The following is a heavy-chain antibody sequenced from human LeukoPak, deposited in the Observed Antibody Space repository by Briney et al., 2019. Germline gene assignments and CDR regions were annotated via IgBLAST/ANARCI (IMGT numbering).Heavy chain of an antibody. Sequence: GGSLRLSCAASGFTFSSYAMSWVRQAPGKGLVWVSRINTDGSDTTYAGSVKGRFTISRDNAKDTLYLQMNSLRAEDTAVYFCAAWKTPGLIWGQGTMVTVSS. J-gene: IGHJ3*02. CDR3: AAWKTPGLI. V-gene: IGHV3-74*03. CDR2: INTDGSDT. D-gene: IGHD1-1*01. CDR1: GFTFSSYA.